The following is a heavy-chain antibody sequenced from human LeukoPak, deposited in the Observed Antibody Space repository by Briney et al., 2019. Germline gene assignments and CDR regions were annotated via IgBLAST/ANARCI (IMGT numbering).Heavy chain of an antibody. Sequence: PSETLSLTCAVYGGSFSVYYWSWIRQPPGKGLEWIGEINHSGSTNYNPSLKSRVTISVDTSKNQFSLKLSSVTAADTAVYYCAGRGFPLPPRTFDYWGQGTLVTVSS. CDR1: GGSFSVYY. V-gene: IGHV4-34*01. D-gene: IGHD1-14*01. J-gene: IGHJ4*02. CDR2: INHSGST. CDR3: AGRGFPLPPRTFDY.